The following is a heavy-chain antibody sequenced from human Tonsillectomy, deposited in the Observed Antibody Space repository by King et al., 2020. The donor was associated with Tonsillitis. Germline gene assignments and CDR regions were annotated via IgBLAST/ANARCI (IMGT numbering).Heavy chain of an antibody. CDR3: AGPLSKNYDILTGYSNYYYYSGMDV. Sequence: VQLVESGSELKKPGASVKVSCKASGYTFTSYAMNWVRQAPGQGLEWMGWINTNTGNPTYAQGFTGRFVFSLDTSVSTAYLQISSLKAEDTAVYYCAGPLSKNYDILTGYSNYYYYSGMDVWGQGTTVTVSS. CDR1: GYTFTSYA. CDR2: INTNTGNP. V-gene: IGHV7-4-1*02. J-gene: IGHJ6*02. D-gene: IGHD3-9*01.